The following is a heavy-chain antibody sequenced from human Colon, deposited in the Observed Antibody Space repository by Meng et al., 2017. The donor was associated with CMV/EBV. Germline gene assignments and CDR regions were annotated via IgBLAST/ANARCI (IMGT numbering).Heavy chain of an antibody. Sequence: GESLKISCKASGYTFTSYDINWVRQATGQGLEWMGWMNPNSGNTGYAQKFQGRVTITRNTSISTAYMELSSLRSEDTAVYYCARGQNPPTFNYDSNWFDPWGQGTLVTVSS. V-gene: IGHV1-8*03. J-gene: IGHJ5*02. CDR2: MNPNSGNT. CDR3: ARGQNPPTFNYDSNWFDP. CDR1: GYTFTSYD. D-gene: IGHD5-12*01.